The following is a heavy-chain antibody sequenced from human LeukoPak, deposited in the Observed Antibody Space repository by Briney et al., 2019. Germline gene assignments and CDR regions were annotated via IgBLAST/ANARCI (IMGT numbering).Heavy chain of an antibody. D-gene: IGHD3-10*01. CDR3: AKSLGGDYGSGSYYVVFDS. V-gene: IGHV3-23*01. J-gene: IGHJ4*02. CDR1: GFTFSNYA. Sequence: PGGSLRLSCVSSGFTFSNYAMNWVRQAPGKGLEWVSSISGSGSITYYADSVKGRFTISRDTSKNTLWLQMNSLRVDDTALYYCAKSLGGDYGSGSYYVVFDSWGQGTLVTVSS. CDR2: ISGSGSIT.